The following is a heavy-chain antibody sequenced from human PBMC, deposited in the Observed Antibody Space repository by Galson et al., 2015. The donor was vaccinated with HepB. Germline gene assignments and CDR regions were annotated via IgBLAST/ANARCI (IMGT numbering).Heavy chain of an antibody. CDR1: GFIFGTSA. D-gene: IGHD3-22*01. Sequence: ALRLSCAASGFIFGTSAFHWGRQAPCTGLEWVAVIWYDGSNTFYADSVTGRFTISIDNSKNTLYLQMNSVRAEDTSIYYCARAGREELDYDDSSAFMFHGMDVWGQGTTVSVSS. CDR2: IWYDGSNT. J-gene: IGHJ6*02. V-gene: IGHV3-33*01. CDR3: ARAGREELDYDDSSAFMFHGMDV.